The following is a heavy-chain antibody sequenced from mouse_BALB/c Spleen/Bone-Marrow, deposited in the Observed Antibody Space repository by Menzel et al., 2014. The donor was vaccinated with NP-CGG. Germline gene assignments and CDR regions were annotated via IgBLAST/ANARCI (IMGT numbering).Heavy chain of an antibody. J-gene: IGHJ2*01. CDR1: YTFTXXX. Sequence: YTFTXXXXXWXKQRPGQGLEWIGRIVPGSGNISYNEMFKAKATVTVDSSCSKAYXXLXXXSSEXSAVYFCAREYDDYYVFDCWGQGTTLTVSS. CDR2: IVPGSGNI. V-gene: IGHV1S41*01. D-gene: IGHD2-3*01. CDR3: AREYDDYYVFDC.